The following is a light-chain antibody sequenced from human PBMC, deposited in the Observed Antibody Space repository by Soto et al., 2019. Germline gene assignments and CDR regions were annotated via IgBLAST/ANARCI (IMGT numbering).Light chain of an antibody. Sequence: EIVLTQSPGTLSLSPGERATLSCRASQSVSSSYLAWYQQKPGQAPRLLIYGASSRATGIPDRFSGSGSGTAFTLTSSRLEPEDFAVYYCHQYGSSPWTFGQGTKVEIK. CDR1: QSVSSSY. CDR3: HQYGSSPWT. V-gene: IGKV3-20*01. J-gene: IGKJ1*01. CDR2: GAS.